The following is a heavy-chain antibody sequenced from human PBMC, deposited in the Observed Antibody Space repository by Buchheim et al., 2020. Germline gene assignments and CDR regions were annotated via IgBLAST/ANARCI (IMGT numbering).Heavy chain of an antibody. D-gene: IGHD2-15*01. J-gene: IGHJ4*02. CDR3: ARDRGYEGVVVAALSY. V-gene: IGHV3-30-3*01. CDR2: ISYDGSNK. Sequence: QVQLVESGGGVVQPGRSLRLSCAASGFTFSSYAMHWVRQAPGKGLEWVAVISYDGSNKYYADSVKGRFTISRDNSKNTLYLQMNSLRAEDTAVYYCARDRGYEGVVVAALSYWGQGTL. CDR1: GFTFSSYA.